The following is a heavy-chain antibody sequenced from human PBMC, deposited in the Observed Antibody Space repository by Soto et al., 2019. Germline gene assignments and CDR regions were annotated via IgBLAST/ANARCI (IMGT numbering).Heavy chain of an antibody. V-gene: IGHV4-59*01. J-gene: IGHJ4*02. D-gene: IGHD5-18*01. Sequence: QVQLQESGPGLLKPSATLTLTCHVSGDSINNYYWSWIRQPPGKGLEWLGYVFYTGSANYNPSLRSRLSISVDTSTNHFALKLRSVTAADTATYFCARIKRGYNYGSIIDFWGQGTLVTVSS. CDR1: GDSINNYY. CDR3: ARIKRGYNYGSIIDF. CDR2: VFYTGSA.